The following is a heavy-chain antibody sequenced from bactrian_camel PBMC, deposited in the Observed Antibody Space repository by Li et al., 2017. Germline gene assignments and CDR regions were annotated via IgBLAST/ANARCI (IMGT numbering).Heavy chain of an antibody. V-gene: IGHV3S53*01. Sequence: HVQLVESGGGLVQTGGSLTLSCQDSRYTYGRHSMAWEMAWFRQAPGKEREGVAAIRNDGMTTYADSVKGRFTISKDNAKNALSLQMNGLKPNDTAMYYCAAVAAAAGYCGAWWADETRFGSWDQGTQVTVS. CDR3: AAVAAAAGYCGAWWADETRFGS. D-gene: IGHD1*01. CDR2: IRNDGMT. CDR1: RYTYGRHSMA. J-gene: IGHJ6*01.